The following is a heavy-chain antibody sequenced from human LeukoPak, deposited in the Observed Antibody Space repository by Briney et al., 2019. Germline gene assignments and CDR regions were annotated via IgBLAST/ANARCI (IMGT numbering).Heavy chain of an antibody. CDR3: TRHRSQLLWFGEQTYNWFDP. CDR1: GFTFSGSA. CDR2: IRSKANSYAT. V-gene: IGHV3-73*01. Sequence: GGSLRLSCAASGFTFSGSAMHWVRQASGKGLEWVGRIRSKANSYATAYAASVKGRFTISRDDSKNTAYLQMNSLKTEDTAVYYCTRHRSQLLWFGEQTYNWFDPWGQGTLVTVSS. D-gene: IGHD3-10*01. J-gene: IGHJ5*02.